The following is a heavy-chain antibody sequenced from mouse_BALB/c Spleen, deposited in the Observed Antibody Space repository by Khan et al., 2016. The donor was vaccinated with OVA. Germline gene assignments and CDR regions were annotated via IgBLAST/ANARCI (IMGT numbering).Heavy chain of an antibody. J-gene: IGHJ3*01. Sequence: VQLQQSGPELMKPGASVKISCKASGYSFTTYYIHWVMQSHGKSLEWIGYIDPFSGDTTYNQKFKGKATLTVATSYHTAYIQFSNRTSEDSAVYFCTRHGYVAWFTYWGQGTLVTVSA. CDR2: IDPFSGDT. V-gene: IGHV1-31*01. CDR3: TRHGYVAWFTY. CDR1: GYSFTTYY. D-gene: IGHD2-2*01.